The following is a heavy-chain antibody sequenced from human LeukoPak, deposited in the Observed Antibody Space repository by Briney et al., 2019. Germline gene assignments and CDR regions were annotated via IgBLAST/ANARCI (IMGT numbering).Heavy chain of an antibody. CDR3: AREGGFHSPAGI. CDR2: ISYTGNT. V-gene: IGHV4-4*08. J-gene: IGHJ3*02. Sequence: PSETLSLTCTVSGGSISSFYWSWIRQSPGKGLEWIGHISYTGNTNYNPSLKSRVTISVDTSKNQFSLKLSSVTAADTAVYYCAREGGFHSPAGIWGQGTMVTVSS. D-gene: IGHD1-26*01. CDR1: GGSISSFY.